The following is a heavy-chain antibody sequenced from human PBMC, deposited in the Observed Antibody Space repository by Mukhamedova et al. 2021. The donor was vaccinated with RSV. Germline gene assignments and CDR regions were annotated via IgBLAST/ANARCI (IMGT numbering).Heavy chain of an antibody. CDR2: NPSGGST. J-gene: IGHJ6*02. V-gene: IGHV1-46*01. D-gene: IGHD2-2*01. CDR3: ARAKDCSSTSCYGRDRDYYGMDV. Sequence: NPSGGSTSYAQKFQDRVTMTRDTSTSTVYMELSSLRSEDTAVYYCARAKDCSSTSCYGRDRDYYGMDVWGQGTTVTVSS.